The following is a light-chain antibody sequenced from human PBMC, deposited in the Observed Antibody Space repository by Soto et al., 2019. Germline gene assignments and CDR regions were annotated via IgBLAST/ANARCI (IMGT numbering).Light chain of an antibody. J-gene: IGLJ1*01. Sequence: QSALTQPASVSGSPGQSITISCTGTGSDVGGYNYVSWYQQHLGKAPKLMIYEVSNRPSGVSNRFSGSKSGNTASLTISGLQAEDEADYYCCSYAGSYTYVFGTGTKVTVL. CDR3: CSYAGSYTYV. CDR1: GSDVGGYNY. CDR2: EVS. V-gene: IGLV2-14*01.